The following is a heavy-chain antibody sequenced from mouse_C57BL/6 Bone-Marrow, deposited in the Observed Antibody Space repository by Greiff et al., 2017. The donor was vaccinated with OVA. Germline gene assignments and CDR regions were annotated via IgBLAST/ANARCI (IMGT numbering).Heavy chain of an antibody. Sequence: EVKLVESGGDLVKPGGSLKLSCAASGFTFSSYGMSWVRQTPDKRLEWVATISSGGSYTYYPDSVKGRFTITRDNAKNTLYLQLSSLKSEDTAMYYCARDGYYEKNYWNQGTSVTASS. J-gene: IGHJ4*01. D-gene: IGHD2-3*01. CDR3: ARDGYYEKNY. CDR1: GFTFSSYG. CDR2: ISSGGSYT. V-gene: IGHV5-6*01.